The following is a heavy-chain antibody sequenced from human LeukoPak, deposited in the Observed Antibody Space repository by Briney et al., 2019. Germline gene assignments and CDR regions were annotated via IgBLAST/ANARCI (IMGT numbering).Heavy chain of an antibody. CDR3: AKDRLGATGD. Sequence: AGSLRLSCSSTGFNFSSYAMNWLRQPPGQGLDWVSAITVIGGTTYYADSVKGRFTTSRDNFKNTLHLQINIQSAEDTAIYYCAKDRLGATGDWGQGTLVTVS. J-gene: IGHJ4*02. V-gene: IGHV3-23*01. CDR1: GFNFSSYA. CDR2: ITVIGGTT. D-gene: IGHD1-26*01.